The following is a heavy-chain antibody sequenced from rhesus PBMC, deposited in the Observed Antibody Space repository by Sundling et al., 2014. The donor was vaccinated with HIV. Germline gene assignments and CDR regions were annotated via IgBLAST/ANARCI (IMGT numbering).Heavy chain of an antibody. V-gene: IGHV4-65*02. D-gene: IGHD2-39*02. J-gene: IGHJ2*01. CDR2: INGDSGST. Sequence: QVQLQESGPGLVKPSETLSLTCAVSGDSISSTNWWSWIRHSPGKGLEWIGEINGDSGSTNYNPSLKSRVTISKDTSNNQFSLNLNSVTAADTAVYYCVIRRAVVSSGGFDVWGPGTPITISS. CDR1: GDSISSTNW. CDR3: VIRRAVVSSGGFDV.